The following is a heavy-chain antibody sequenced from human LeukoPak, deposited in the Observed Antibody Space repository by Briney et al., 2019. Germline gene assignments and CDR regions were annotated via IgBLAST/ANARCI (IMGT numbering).Heavy chain of an antibody. J-gene: IGHJ4*02. CDR3: ARDISYDSSGYLDY. CDR2: INHSGST. D-gene: IGHD3-22*01. CDR1: GGSFSGYY. V-gene: IGHV4-34*01. Sequence: SETLSLTCAVYGGSFSGYYWSWIRQPPGKGLEWIGEINHSGSTNYNPSLKSRFTISVDTSKNQFSLKLSSVTAADTAVYYCARDISYDSSGYLDYWGQGTLVTVSS.